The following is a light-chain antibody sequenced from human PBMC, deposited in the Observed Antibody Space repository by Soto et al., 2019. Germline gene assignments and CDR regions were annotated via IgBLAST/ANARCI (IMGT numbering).Light chain of an antibody. CDR3: QKYTSPPTT. V-gene: IGKV3-20*01. CDR2: GAS. J-gene: IGKJ5*01. Sequence: EIVLTQSPGTLSLSPGERATLSCRASQSVSSSYLAWYQQKPGQAPRLLFYGASSRATGIPDRFSGSGSGTESNLTISSLQSEDFAVYYCQKYTSPPTTFGQGTRLEIK. CDR1: QSVSSSY.